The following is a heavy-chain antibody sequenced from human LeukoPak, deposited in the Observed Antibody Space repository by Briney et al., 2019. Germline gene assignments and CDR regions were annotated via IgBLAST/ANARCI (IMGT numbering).Heavy chain of an antibody. V-gene: IGHV3-7*02. CDR3: ARSGSYFFF. CDR1: GFTFSSYW. J-gene: IGHJ4*02. CDR2: IKQDGSEK. D-gene: IGHD1-26*01. Sequence: GGSLRLSGAASGFTFSSYWMTWVGPAPGRGLEWGANIKQDGSEKYYVDSVKGRFTISRDNPKNSVFLQMNSLRAEDTAVYYCARSGSYFFFWGQGTLVTVSS.